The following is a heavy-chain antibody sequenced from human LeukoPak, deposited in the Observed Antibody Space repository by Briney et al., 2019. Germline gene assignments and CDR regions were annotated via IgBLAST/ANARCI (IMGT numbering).Heavy chain of an antibody. CDR2: INSDGSST. CDR3: VTQVDFWSGYYSAFDY. J-gene: IGHJ4*02. D-gene: IGHD3-3*01. V-gene: IGHV3-74*01. Sequence: GGSLRLSCAASGFTFSSYWMHWVRQAPGKGLVRVSRINSDGSSTSYADSVKGRFTISRDNAKNTLYLQMNSLRAEDTAVYYCVTQVDFWSGYYSAFDYWGQGTLVTVSS. CDR1: GFTFSSYW.